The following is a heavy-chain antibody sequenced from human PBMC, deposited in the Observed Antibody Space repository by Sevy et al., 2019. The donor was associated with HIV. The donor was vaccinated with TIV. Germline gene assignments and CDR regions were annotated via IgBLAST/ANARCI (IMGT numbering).Heavy chain of an antibody. CDR2: ISSSSSYV. D-gene: IGHD1-26*01. J-gene: IGHJ4*02. V-gene: IGHV3-21*06. CDR3: AKWDADRRWFFDY. CDR1: GFTFSSYN. Sequence: GGSLRFSCVASGFTFSSYNMNWVRQAPGKGLEWVSSISSSSSYVYHADSVKGRFTISRDNAKNSLYLQMNSLRAEDTAVYYCAKWDADRRWFFDYWGQGTLVTVSS.